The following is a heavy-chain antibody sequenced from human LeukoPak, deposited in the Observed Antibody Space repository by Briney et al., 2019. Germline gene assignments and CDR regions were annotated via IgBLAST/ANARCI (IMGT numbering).Heavy chain of an antibody. CDR1: GFTFRSYG. CDR2: IRYDGSNK. J-gene: IGHJ6*03. Sequence: GGSLRLSCAASGFTFRSYGMHWVRQAPGKGLEWVAFIRYDGSNKYYADSVKGRFTISRDNSKNTLYLQMNSLRAEDTAVYYCAKDARRFLGYYYYMDVWGKGTTVTVSS. D-gene: IGHD3-3*01. CDR3: AKDARRFLGYYYYMDV. V-gene: IGHV3-30*02.